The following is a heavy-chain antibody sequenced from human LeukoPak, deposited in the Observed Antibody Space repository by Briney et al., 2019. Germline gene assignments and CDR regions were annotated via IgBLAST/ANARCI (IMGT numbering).Heavy chain of an antibody. V-gene: IGHV3-21*01. CDR3: ARGGIYSQGFDY. J-gene: IGHJ4*02. CDR2: ISTTSDYI. D-gene: IGHD6-13*01. CDR1: GFTFSGYS. Sequence: GGSQRLSCAASGFTFSGYSMNWVRQAPGKGLEWVSSISTTSDYIHYADSLKGRVAISRHNAKNSLYLQMNSLRAEDTAVYYCARGGIYSQGFDYWGQGSLVTVSS.